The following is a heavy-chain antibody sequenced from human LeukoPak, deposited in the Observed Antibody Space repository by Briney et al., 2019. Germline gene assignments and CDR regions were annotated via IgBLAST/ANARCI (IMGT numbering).Heavy chain of an antibody. D-gene: IGHD3-10*01. CDR1: GFTFSSYA. CDR2: ISGSGGST. J-gene: IGHJ4*02. CDR3: AKFADDYYGSGSYYFFDY. V-gene: IGHV3-23*01. Sequence: PGGSLRLSCAASGFTFSSYAMSWVRQAPGKGLEWVSAISGSGGSTYYADSVKGRFIISRDNSKNTLYLQMNSLRAEDTAVYYCAKFADDYYGSGSYYFFDYWGQGTLVTVSS.